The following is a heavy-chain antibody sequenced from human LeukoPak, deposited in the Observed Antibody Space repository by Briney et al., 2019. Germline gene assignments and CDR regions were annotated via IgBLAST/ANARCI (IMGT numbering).Heavy chain of an antibody. CDR2: ISSSSSYI. J-gene: IGHJ4*02. V-gene: IGHV3-21*01. D-gene: IGHD5-12*01. CDR1: GFTFSSYR. CDR3: AKDLGSHVDIVATM. Sequence: KPGGPLRLSCAASGFTFSSYRLNWVRQAPGKGWKWVSSISSSSSYIYYADSVKGRFTISRDNAKNSLYLQMNSLRAEDTAVYYCAKDLGSHVDIVATMWGQGTLVTVSS.